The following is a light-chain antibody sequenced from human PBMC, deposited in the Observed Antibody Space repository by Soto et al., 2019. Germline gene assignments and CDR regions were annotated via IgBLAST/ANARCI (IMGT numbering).Light chain of an antibody. Sequence: ETVFTHAPVTLSLSPVERATLSCRASQSVSSSSLAWYQQRPGQAPRLLIYGTSSRATGIPDRFSGSGSGTDFTLTIRRLEPEDFAVYFCQRYGSSPLITCGQGTRREIK. J-gene: IGKJ5*01. V-gene: IGKV3-20*01. CDR3: QRYGSSPLIT. CDR2: GTS. CDR1: QSVSSSS.